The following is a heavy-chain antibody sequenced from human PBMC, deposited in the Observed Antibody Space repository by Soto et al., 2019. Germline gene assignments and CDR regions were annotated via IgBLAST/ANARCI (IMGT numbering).Heavy chain of an antibody. CDR1: GYAFTNYG. D-gene: IGHD2-8*01. CDR2: ISPYNGNT. CDR3: ARDGGVLMVYAAFDY. J-gene: IGHJ4*02. Sequence: QVQLVQSGAEVKKPGASVKVSCKASGYAFTNYGFSWGRQAPGQGLEWMGWISPYNGNTDYAQKLQGRVTMTTDTSTNTAYMELRSLRSDDTAVYYCARDGGVLMVYAAFDYWGQGTLVTVSS. V-gene: IGHV1-18*01.